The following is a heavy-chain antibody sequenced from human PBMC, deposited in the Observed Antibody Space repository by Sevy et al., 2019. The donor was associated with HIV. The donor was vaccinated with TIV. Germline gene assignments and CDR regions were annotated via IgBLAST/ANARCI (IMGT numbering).Heavy chain of an antibody. D-gene: IGHD2-21*01. J-gene: IGHJ5*02. CDR1: GGSINSGDYY. V-gene: IGHV4-31*03. CDR3: AREGTKVVWFDP. Sequence: SETLSLTCTVSGGSINSGDYYWSWIRQHPEKGLEWIGYIFHTGSTYYNRSFKSRATISVDTSKNQFSLKLSLMTAADTAVYYCAREGTKVVWFDPWGQGTLVTVSS. CDR2: IFHTGST.